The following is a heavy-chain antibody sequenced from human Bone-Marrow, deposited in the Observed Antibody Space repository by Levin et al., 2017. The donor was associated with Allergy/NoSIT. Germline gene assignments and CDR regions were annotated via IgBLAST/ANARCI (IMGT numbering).Heavy chain of an antibody. Sequence: PSETLSLTCTVSGGSISSYYWSWIRQPPGKGLEWIGYIYYSGSTNYNPSLKSRVTISVDTSKNQFSLKLSSVTAADTAVYYCARDIYYYDSSGYYYGAFDIWGQGTMVTVSS. CDR2: IYYSGST. D-gene: IGHD3-22*01. J-gene: IGHJ3*02. CDR3: ARDIYYYDSSGYYYGAFDI. CDR1: GGSISSYY. V-gene: IGHV4-59*01.